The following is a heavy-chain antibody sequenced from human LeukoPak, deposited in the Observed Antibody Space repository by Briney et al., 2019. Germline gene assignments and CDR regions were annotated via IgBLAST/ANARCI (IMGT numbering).Heavy chain of an antibody. CDR3: ARHGYTASHYFLDY. CDR2: IYTTGKT. D-gene: IGHD3-16*01. V-gene: IGHV4-4*07. CDR1: SGSMNSYY. J-gene: IGHJ4*02. Sequence: SETLSLTCTVSSGSMNSYYWGRVRQPAGRGLEWIGRIYTTGKTDYDPSLKSRLTMSVDTSKRQFSLNLRSVSAADTAIYYCARHGYTASHYFLDYWSQGTLVTVSS.